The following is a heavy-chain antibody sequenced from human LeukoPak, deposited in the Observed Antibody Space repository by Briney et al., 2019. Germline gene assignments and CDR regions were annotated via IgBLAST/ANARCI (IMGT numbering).Heavy chain of an antibody. D-gene: IGHD3-10*01. CDR2: IYTSGST. J-gene: IGHJ3*02. Sequence: KPSETLSLTCTVSGVSISSYYWTWIRQSAGKGLEWIGRIYTSGSTYYNPSLKSRVSMSVDASKNQFSLKLSSVTAADTAVYYCASDSYGSGSYYRVPYGFDIWGRGTMVTVSS. V-gene: IGHV4-4*07. CDR1: GVSISSYY. CDR3: ASDSYGSGSYYRVPYGFDI.